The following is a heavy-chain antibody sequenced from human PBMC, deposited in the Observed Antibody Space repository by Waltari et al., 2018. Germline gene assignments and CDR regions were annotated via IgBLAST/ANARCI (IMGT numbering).Heavy chain of an antibody. V-gene: IGHV3-15*07. CDR2: IKSKTDGGTI. CDR1: VFTFNNAW. D-gene: IGHD6-19*01. J-gene: IGHJ4*02. CDR3: TTLRQWSFDY. Sequence: EVQLVESGGGLVKPGGSLRLSCAASVFTFNNAWMNWVRQAPGKGVEWVGRIKSKTDGGTIDCAAPVKGRFTLSRDDSKNTLFLQMNSLKSEDTAVYYCTTLRQWSFDYWGQGALVTVSS.